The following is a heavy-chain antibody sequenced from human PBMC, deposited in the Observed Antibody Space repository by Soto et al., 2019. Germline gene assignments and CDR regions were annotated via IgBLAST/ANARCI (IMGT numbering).Heavy chain of an antibody. Sequence: GWSPRLSCAASGFTFSSYGMHWVRQAPGTGPEWVSAISGSGGTTYYSDSVKGRFTISRDNSKNTVYLQMNDLRVEDAAEYFCAKDSWAIFGVPAGEYYAMDVWGQGTTVTVPS. V-gene: IGHV3-23*01. CDR2: ISGSGGTT. CDR3: AKDSWAIFGVPAGEYYAMDV. CDR1: GFTFSSYG. D-gene: IGHD3-3*01. J-gene: IGHJ6*01.